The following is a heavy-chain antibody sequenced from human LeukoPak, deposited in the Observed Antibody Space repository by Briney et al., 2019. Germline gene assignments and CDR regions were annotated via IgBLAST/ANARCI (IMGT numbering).Heavy chain of an antibody. CDR1: GFTFNTYA. CDR3: AKRPSSSGYYSGFDY. V-gene: IGHV3-23*01. J-gene: IGHJ4*02. D-gene: IGHD3-22*01. CDR2: ISGSGGST. Sequence: TGGSLRLSCAASGFTFNTYAMSWVRQTPGKGLEWVSVISGSGGSTYYADSVKGRFTIPRDNSKNTLYLQMNSLRAEDTAVYYCAKRPSSSGYYSGFDYWGQGTLVTVSS.